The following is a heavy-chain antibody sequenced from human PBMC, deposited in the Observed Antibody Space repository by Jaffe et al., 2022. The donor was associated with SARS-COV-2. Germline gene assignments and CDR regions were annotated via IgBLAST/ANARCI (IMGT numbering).Heavy chain of an antibody. CDR3: ARDRYDDIVVVVAATPFRMDV. V-gene: IGHV1-18*01. J-gene: IGHJ6*02. CDR2: ISAYNGNT. D-gene: IGHD2-15*01. Sequence: QVQLVQSGAEVKKPGASVKVSCKASGYTFTSYGISWVRQAPGQGLEWMGWISAYNGNTNYAQKLQGRVTMTTDTSTSTAYMELRSLRSDDTAVYYCARDRYDDIVVVVAATPFRMDVWGQGTTVTVSS. CDR1: GYTFTSYG.